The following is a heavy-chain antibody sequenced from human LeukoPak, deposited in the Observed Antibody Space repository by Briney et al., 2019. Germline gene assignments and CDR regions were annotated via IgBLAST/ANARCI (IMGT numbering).Heavy chain of an antibody. CDR1: GGSISSSSYY. Sequence: SETLSLTCTVSGGSISSSSYYWGWIRQPPGKGLEWIGSIYYSGGTYYNPSLKSRVTISVDTSKNQFSLKLSSVTAADTAVYYCARQPADYGDYIHWGQGTLVTVSS. J-gene: IGHJ4*02. CDR3: ARQPADYGDYIH. V-gene: IGHV4-39*01. CDR2: IYYSGGT. D-gene: IGHD4-17*01.